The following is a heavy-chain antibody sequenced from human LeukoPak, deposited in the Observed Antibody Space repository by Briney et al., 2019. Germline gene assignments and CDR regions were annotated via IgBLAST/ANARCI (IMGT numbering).Heavy chain of an antibody. D-gene: IGHD1-1*01. V-gene: IGHV1-8*01. J-gene: IGHJ4*02. CDR1: GYTFTSYD. Sequence: GASVKVSCKASGYTFTSYDINWVRQATGQGLEWMGWMNPNSGNTGYAQKFQGRVTMTRNTSISTAYMELSSLRSEDTAVYYCALGVQLERGYFDYWGQGTLVTVSS. CDR2: MNPNSGNT. CDR3: ALGVQLERGYFDY.